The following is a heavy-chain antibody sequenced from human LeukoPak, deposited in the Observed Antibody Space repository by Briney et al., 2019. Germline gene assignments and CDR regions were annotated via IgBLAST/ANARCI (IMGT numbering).Heavy chain of an antibody. J-gene: IGHJ4*02. D-gene: IGHD3-22*01. Sequence: GGSLRLSCVASGYTFGSYSINWVRQAPGKGLEWVSSISVRSNYIYYADSVRGRFSISRDDARDSLYLQMNSLRAEDTAVYYCVRLRRNSDTSGFYYYYDFWGQGTLGTVSS. CDR1: GYTFGSYS. CDR3: VRLRRNSDTSGFYYYYDF. V-gene: IGHV3-21*01. CDR2: ISVRSNYI.